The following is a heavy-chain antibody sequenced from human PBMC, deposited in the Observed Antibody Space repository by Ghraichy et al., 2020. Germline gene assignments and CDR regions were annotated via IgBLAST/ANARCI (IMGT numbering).Heavy chain of an antibody. J-gene: IGHJ4*02. CDR1: GGSISSGGYY. Sequence: SETLSLTCTVSGGSISSGGYYWSWIRQHPEKGLEWIGYIYYSGSTYYNPSLKSRVTISVDTSKNQFSLKLSSVTAADTAVYYCARGDMVRGVIISEMGYWGQGTLVTVSS. CDR3: ARGDMVRGVIISEMGY. CDR2: IYYSGST. D-gene: IGHD3-10*01. V-gene: IGHV4-31*03.